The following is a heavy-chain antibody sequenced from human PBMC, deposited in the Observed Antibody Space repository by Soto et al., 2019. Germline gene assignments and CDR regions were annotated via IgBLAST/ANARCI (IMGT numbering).Heavy chain of an antibody. J-gene: IGHJ6*02. D-gene: IGHD3-22*01. CDR3: ARDNYYDSSGYYGPRYYYGMDV. V-gene: IGHV3-64*01. CDR2: ISSNGGST. CDR1: GFTFSSYA. Sequence: EVQLVESGGGLVQPGGSLRLSCAASGFTFSSYAMHWVRQAPGKGLEYVSAISSNGGSTYYANSVKGGFTISRDNSKNTLYLQMGSLRAEDMAVYYCARDNYYDSSGYYGPRYYYGMDVWGQGTTVTVSS.